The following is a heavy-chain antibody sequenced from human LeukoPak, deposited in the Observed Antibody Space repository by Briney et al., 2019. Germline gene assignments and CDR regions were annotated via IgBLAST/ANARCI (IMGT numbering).Heavy chain of an antibody. V-gene: IGHV4-39*07. CDR2: LYYSGST. Sequence: SETLSLTCTVSGGSISSSSYYWGWIRQPPGKGLEWIGSLYYSGSTYYNPSLKSRVTVSVDTSKNQFSLKMNSATAADTAVYFCARGGPTYYYDSSGYPLDYWGQGTLVTVSS. J-gene: IGHJ4*02. CDR1: GGSISSSSYY. D-gene: IGHD3-22*01. CDR3: ARGGPTYYYDSSGYPLDY.